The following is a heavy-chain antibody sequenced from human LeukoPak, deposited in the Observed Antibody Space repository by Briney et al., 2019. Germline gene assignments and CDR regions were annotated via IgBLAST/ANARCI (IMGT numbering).Heavy chain of an antibody. D-gene: IGHD5-24*01. CDR3: ARTRDGYMDY. CDR2: ISSSGSTI. V-gene: IGHV3-48*03. CDR1: GFTFSSYE. J-gene: IGHJ4*02. Sequence: GGSLRLSCAASGFTFSSYEMNWVRQAPGKGLEWVSYISSSGSTIYYADSVKGRFTISRDNAKNSLYRQMNSLRAEDTAVYYCARTRDGYMDYWGQGTLVTVSS.